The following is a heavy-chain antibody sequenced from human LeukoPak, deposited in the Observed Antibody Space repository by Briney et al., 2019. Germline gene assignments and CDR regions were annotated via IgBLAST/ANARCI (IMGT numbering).Heavy chain of an antibody. D-gene: IGHD5-18*01. Sequence: GGSLRLSCAASGFTFSSYEMNWVRQAPGKGLEWVSVIYSGGSTYYADSVKGRFTISRDNSKNTLYLQMNSLRAEDTAVYYCARDLSMVIGAFDIWGQGTMVTVSS. J-gene: IGHJ3*02. CDR1: GFTFSSYE. V-gene: IGHV3-66*01. CDR3: ARDLSMVIGAFDI. CDR2: IYSGGST.